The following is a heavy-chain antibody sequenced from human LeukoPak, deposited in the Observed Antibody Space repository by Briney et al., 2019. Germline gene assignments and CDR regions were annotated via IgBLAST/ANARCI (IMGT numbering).Heavy chain of an antibody. CDR3: ARDLRVDYYYYGMDV. V-gene: IGHV3-21*01. J-gene: IGHJ6*02. CDR1: GFTFSSYS. Sequence: GGSLRLSCAASGFTFSSYSMNWVRQAPGKGLEWVSSISSSSSYIYYADSVKGRFTISRDNAKNSLYLQMNSLRAEDTAVYYCARDLRVDYYYYGMDVWGQGTTVTASS. D-gene: IGHD2-15*01. CDR2: ISSSSSYI.